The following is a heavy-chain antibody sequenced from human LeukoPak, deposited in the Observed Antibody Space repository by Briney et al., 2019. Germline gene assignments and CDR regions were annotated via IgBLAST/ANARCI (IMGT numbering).Heavy chain of an antibody. V-gene: IGHV1-69*05. J-gene: IGHJ3*02. CDR2: IIPIFGTA. D-gene: IGHD4-17*01. CDR3: ARGPDYGDYDAFDI. Sequence: SVKVSCKASGGTFSSYAISWVRQAPGQGLEWMGRIIPIFGTANYAQKFQGRVTITTDESTSTAYMELSSLRSEDTAVYYCARGPDYGDYDAFDIWGQGTMVTVSS. CDR1: GGTFSSYA.